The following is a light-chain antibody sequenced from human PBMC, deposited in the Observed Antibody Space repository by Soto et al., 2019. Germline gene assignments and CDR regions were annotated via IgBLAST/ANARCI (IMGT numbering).Light chain of an antibody. CDR1: QSVSSSY. J-gene: IGKJ3*01. CDR3: QQYGSSTLT. Sequence: EIVLTQSPGTLSLSPGERATLSCRASQSVSSSYLAWYQQKPGQGPRLLIYGASSRATGIPDRFSGSGSGTDFTLTISRLEPADFAVYYCQQYGSSTLTFGPGTKVDIK. V-gene: IGKV3-20*01. CDR2: GAS.